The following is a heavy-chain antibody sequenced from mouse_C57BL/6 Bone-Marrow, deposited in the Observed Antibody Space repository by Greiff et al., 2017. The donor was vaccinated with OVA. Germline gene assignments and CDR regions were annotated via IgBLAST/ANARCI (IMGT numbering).Heavy chain of an antibody. Sequence: EVKLEESGGGLVKPGGSLKLSCAASGFTFSSYAMSWVRQTPEKRLEWVATISDGGSYTYYPDNVKGRFTISRDNAKNNLYLQMSHLKSEDTAMYYCARGYFHYFDYWGQGTTLTVSS. J-gene: IGHJ2*01. CDR2: ISDGGSYT. CDR1: GFTFSSYA. CDR3: ARGYFHYFDY. V-gene: IGHV5-4*03. D-gene: IGHD2-14*01.